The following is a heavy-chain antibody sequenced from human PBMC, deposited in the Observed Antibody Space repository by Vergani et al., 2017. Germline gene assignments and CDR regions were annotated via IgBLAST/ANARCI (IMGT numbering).Heavy chain of an antibody. J-gene: IGHJ4*02. V-gene: IGHV3-30*18. CDR3: AKDRGGYSYVEGYFDY. CDR2: ISYDGSNK. D-gene: IGHD5-18*01. Sequence: QVQLVESGGGVVQPGRSLRLSCAASGFTFSSYGMHWVRQAPGKGLEWVAVISYDGSNKYYADSVKGRFTISRDNSKNTLYLQMNSLRAEDTAVYYCAKDRGGYSYVEGYFDYWGQGTRVTVSS. CDR1: GFTFSSYG.